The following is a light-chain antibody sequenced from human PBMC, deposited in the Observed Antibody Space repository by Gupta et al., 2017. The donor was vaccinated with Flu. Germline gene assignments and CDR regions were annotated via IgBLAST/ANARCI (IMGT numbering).Light chain of an antibody. Sequence: SYELTQPPSVSVSPGQAASITCSGEKLGDKYACWYQQKPGQSPVLVIYEDSKRPSGIPERFSGSNSGNTATLTISGTQAMDEADYYCQAWDNTIWVFGGGTKLTVL. CDR2: EDS. CDR3: QAWDNTIWV. J-gene: IGLJ3*02. CDR1: KLGDKY. V-gene: IGLV3-1*01.